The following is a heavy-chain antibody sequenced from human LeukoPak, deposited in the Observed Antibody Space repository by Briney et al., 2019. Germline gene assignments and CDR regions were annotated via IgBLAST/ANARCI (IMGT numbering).Heavy chain of an antibody. Sequence: GGSLRLSCAASGFTFSGSAMSWVRQAPGKGLEWVSAISNNGGYTYYADSVQGRFTISRDNSKSTLCLQMNSLRAEDTAVYYCAKAPTIVGATSFDYWGQGTLVTVSS. CDR3: AKAPTIVGATSFDY. J-gene: IGHJ4*02. V-gene: IGHV3-23*01. D-gene: IGHD1-26*01. CDR2: ISNNGGYT. CDR1: GFTFSGSA.